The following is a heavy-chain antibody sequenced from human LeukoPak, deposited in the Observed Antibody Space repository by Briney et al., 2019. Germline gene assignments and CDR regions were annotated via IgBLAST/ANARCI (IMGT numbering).Heavy chain of an antibody. Sequence: PSETLSLTCTVSGGSISSSSYYWGWIRQPPGKGLEWIGSIYYSGSTYYNPSLKSRVTISVDTSKNQFSLKLSSVTAADTAVYYCARDGFYDFWSGYYKGDWFDPWGQGTLVTVSS. CDR1: GGSISSSSYY. CDR3: ARDGFYDFWSGYYKGDWFDP. CDR2: IYYSGST. D-gene: IGHD3-3*01. V-gene: IGHV4-39*07. J-gene: IGHJ5*02.